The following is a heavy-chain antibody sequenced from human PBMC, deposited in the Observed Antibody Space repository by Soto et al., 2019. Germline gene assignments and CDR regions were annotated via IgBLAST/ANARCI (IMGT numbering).Heavy chain of an antibody. Sequence: QVHLVQSGAEVKKPGASVKVSCKGSGYDFTTYGITWVRQAPGQGLEGMAWISAQNGNTDYAQKLQGRVTVTRDTSTSTAYMELRSLRSDDTAVYYCARGRYGDYWGKGALVTVSS. J-gene: IGHJ4*02. V-gene: IGHV1-18*01. CDR2: ISAQNGNT. CDR3: ARGRYGDY. CDR1: GYDFTTYG. D-gene: IGHD1-1*01.